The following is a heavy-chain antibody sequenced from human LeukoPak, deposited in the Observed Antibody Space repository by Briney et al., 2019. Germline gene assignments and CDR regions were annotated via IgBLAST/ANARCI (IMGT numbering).Heavy chain of an antibody. CDR1: GGSISSGSYY. V-gene: IGHV4-61*02. Sequence: SETLSLTCTVSGGSISSGSYYWSWIRQPAGKGLEWIGRIYTSGSTNYNPSLKSRVTISVDTSKNQFSLKLSSVTAADTAVYYCARDEDGRGIGFDYWGQGTPVTVSS. D-gene: IGHD5-24*01. CDR3: ARDEDGRGIGFDY. CDR2: IYTSGST. J-gene: IGHJ4*02.